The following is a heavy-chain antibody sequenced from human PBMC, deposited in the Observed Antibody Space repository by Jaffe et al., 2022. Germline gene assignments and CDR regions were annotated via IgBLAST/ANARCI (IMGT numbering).Heavy chain of an antibody. CDR1: GFTFSSYW. Sequence: EVQLVESGGGLVQPGGSLRLSCAASGFTFSSYWMHWVRQAPGKGLVWVSRINSDGSSTSYADSVKGRFTISRDNAKNTLYLQMNSLRAEDTAVYYCARDWKSPPYYSSSWYLPDYWGQGTLVTVSS. CDR2: INSDGSST. V-gene: IGHV3-74*01. J-gene: IGHJ4*02. CDR3: ARDWKSPPYYSSSWYLPDY. D-gene: IGHD6-13*01.